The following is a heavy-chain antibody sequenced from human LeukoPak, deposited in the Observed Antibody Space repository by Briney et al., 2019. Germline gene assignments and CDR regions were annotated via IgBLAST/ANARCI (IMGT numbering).Heavy chain of an antibody. CDR2: TSGSGGRT. CDR1: GFTFSSYA. V-gene: IGHV3-23*01. D-gene: IGHD4-17*01. Sequence: PGASLRLSCVASGFTFSSYAINWVRKAPGKGLEWVSGTSGSGGRTYYADSVKGRFTISRENSTNTLYLQMNSLRAEDTAVYYCAKVRLYGDYPEIDYWGQGTLVAVSS. CDR3: AKVRLYGDYPEIDY. J-gene: IGHJ4*02.